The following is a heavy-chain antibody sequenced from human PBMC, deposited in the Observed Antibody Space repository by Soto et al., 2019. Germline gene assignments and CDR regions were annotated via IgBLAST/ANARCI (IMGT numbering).Heavy chain of an antibody. D-gene: IGHD2-21*02. V-gene: IGHV3-7*01. J-gene: IGHJ4*02. CDR1: GFTFSSYW. CDR3: ARASCGGDCPTYFDY. CDR2: IKQDGSEK. Sequence: GGSLRLSCAASGFTFSSYWMSWARQAPGKGLEWVANIKQDGSEKYYVDSVKGRFTISRDNAKNSLYLQMNSLRAEDTAVYYCARASCGGDCPTYFDYWGQGTLVTVSS.